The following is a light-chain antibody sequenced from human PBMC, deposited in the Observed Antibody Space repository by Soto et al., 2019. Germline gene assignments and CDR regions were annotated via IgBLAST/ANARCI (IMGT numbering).Light chain of an antibody. CDR3: CSYAGSYTFYV. Sequence: QSALTQPRSVSGSPGQSVTISFTGTSSDVGGYNYVSWYQQHPGKAPKLMIYDVGKRPSGVPDRFSGSKSGNTASLTISGLQAEDEADYYCCSYAGSYTFYVFGTGTKLTVL. CDR1: SSDVGGYNY. CDR2: DVG. J-gene: IGLJ1*01. V-gene: IGLV2-11*01.